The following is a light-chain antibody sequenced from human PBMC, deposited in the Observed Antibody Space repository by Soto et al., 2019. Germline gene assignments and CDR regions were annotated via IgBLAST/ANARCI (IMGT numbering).Light chain of an antibody. Sequence: QSVIRQPPSASGSPGQSFAISCTGTSSDVGGYNYVSWYQQHPGKAPKLMIYEVNKRPSGVPDRFSGSKSGNTASLTVSGLQAEDEADYYCSSYAASRNVFGTGTKVTVL. V-gene: IGLV2-8*01. CDR3: SSYAASRNV. J-gene: IGLJ1*01. CDR2: EVN. CDR1: SSDVGGYNY.